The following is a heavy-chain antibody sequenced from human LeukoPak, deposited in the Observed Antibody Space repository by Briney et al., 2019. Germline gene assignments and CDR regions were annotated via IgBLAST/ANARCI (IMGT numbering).Heavy chain of an antibody. V-gene: IGHV1-69*05. CDR1: GGTFSSYA. D-gene: IGHD1-26*01. CDR3: AKNSGSYYEEGY. Sequence: SVKVSCKASGGTFSSYAISWVRQAPGQGLEWMGRIIPIFGTANYAQKFQGRVTITTDESTSTAYMELSSLRSEDTAIYYCAKNSGSYYEEGYWGQGTLVTVSS. CDR2: IIPIFGTA. J-gene: IGHJ4*02.